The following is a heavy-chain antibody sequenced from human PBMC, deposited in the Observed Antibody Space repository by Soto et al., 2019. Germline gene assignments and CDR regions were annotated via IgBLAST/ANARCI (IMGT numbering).Heavy chain of an antibody. CDR3: ARDPSSYYYDSSGYLAENWFDP. J-gene: IGHJ5*02. CDR1: GFTFSSYS. CDR2: ISSSSSTI. D-gene: IGHD3-22*01. V-gene: IGHV3-48*02. Sequence: EVQLVESGGGLVQPGGSLRLSCAASGFTFSSYSMNWVRQAPGKGLEWVSYISSSSSTIYYADSVKGRFTISRDNAKNSLYLQMNSLRDEDTAVYYCARDPSSYYYDSSGYLAENWFDPWGQGTLVTVSS.